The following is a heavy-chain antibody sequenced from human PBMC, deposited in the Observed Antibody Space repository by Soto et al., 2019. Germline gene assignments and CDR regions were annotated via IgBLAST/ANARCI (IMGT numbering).Heavy chain of an antibody. CDR1: GNSISTGAYY. D-gene: IGHD3-10*01. V-gene: IGHV4-31*03. CDR2: IFYSGNT. Sequence: SETLSLTCTVSGNSISTGAYYWSWLRQHPVKGLEWIGPIFYSGNTHYSPSLESRVTISVDTSKNQFSIKLTSVTVAATAVYYCAREGRSAAPQAGFDLWGQGTLVTVSS. J-gene: IGHJ4*02. CDR3: AREGRSAAPQAGFDL.